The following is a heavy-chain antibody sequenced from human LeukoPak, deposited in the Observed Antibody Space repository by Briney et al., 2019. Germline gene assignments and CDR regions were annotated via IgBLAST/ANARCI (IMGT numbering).Heavy chain of an antibody. V-gene: IGHV4-4*07. Sequence: SETLSLTCTVSGGSISSYYRSWIRQPAGKGLEWIGRIYTSGSTNYNPSLKSRVTMSVDTSKNQFSLKLSSVTAADTAVYYCARGRIVGATVRSTDAFDIWGQGTMVTVSS. CDR2: IYTSGST. CDR1: GGSISSYY. CDR3: ARGRIVGATVRSTDAFDI. D-gene: IGHD1-26*01. J-gene: IGHJ3*02.